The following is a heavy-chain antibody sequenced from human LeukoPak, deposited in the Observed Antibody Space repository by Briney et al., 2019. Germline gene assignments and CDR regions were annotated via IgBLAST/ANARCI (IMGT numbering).Heavy chain of an antibody. CDR2: ISGDGITT. CDR3: AKDHVYGGADD. Sequence: GGSLRLSCAASGFTFNRYAMHWVRQAPGKGLEWVGLISGDGITTYYLDSVQGRFTISRDNSKNSLYLHMNSLRSEDTALYDCAKDHVYGGADDWGQGTLVTVSS. V-gene: IGHV3-43*02. J-gene: IGHJ4*02. D-gene: IGHD4-23*01. CDR1: GFTFNRYA.